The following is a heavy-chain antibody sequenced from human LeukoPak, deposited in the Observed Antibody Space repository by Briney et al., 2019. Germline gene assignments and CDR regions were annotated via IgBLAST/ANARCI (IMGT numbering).Heavy chain of an antibody. Sequence: PGGSLRLSCAASGFTLSTYVMTWVRQAPGKGLEWVSSISRSGDTTYYGDSVKGRFTISRDNSKNTLYLQMNSLRGDDTAIYYCAKLVGATMPSDYWGQGILVTVS. CDR2: ISRSGDTT. CDR3: AKLVGATMPSDY. CDR1: GFTLSTYV. J-gene: IGHJ4*02. V-gene: IGHV3-23*01. D-gene: IGHD1-26*01.